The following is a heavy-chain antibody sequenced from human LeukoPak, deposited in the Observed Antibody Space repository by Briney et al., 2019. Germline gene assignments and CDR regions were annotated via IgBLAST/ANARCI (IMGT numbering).Heavy chain of an antibody. Sequence: GASVKVSCKASGYTFTSYDINWVRQATGQGLEWMGWMNPNSGNTGYAQKFQGRVTMTRNTSISTAYMELSGLRSEDTAVYYCARGQRVRGVIWYYFDYWGQGTLVTVSS. CDR3: ARGQRVRGVIWYYFDY. D-gene: IGHD3-10*01. CDR2: MNPNSGNT. V-gene: IGHV1-8*01. CDR1: GYTFTSYD. J-gene: IGHJ4*02.